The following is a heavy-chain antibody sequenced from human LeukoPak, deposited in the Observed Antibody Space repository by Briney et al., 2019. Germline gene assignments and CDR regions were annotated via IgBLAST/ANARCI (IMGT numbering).Heavy chain of an antibody. Sequence: GESLKISCKVSGYRFTTYWIAWVRQLPGKGLEWMGVIYPGDSETRYTPSFRGQVAISVDRSSNTAFLQWNSLREADTAVYFCARQGAGSSHYDDAGLPRGAYDVWGQGTRVIVSS. CDR1: GYRFTTYW. D-gene: IGHD3-16*01. CDR2: IYPGDSET. V-gene: IGHV5-51*01. J-gene: IGHJ3*01. CDR3: ARQGAGSSHYDDAGLPRGAYDV.